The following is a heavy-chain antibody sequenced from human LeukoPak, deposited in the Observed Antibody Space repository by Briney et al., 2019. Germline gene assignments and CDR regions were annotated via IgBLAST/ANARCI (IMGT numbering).Heavy chain of an antibody. CDR1: GFTFSSYG. CDR2: IWYDGSNK. CDR3: AKALAAAGNYAFDI. D-gene: IGHD6-13*01. J-gene: IGHJ3*02. Sequence: PGGSLRLSCAASGFTFSSYGLHWVRQAPGKGLEWVAVIWYDGSNKYYADSVKGRFTISRDNAKNSLYLQMNSLRAEDTALYYCAKALAAAGNYAFDIWGQGTMVTVSS. V-gene: IGHV3-33*03.